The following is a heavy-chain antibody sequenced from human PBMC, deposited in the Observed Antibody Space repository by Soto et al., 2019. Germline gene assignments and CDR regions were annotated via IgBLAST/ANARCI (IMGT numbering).Heavy chain of an antibody. V-gene: IGHV4-39*01. CDR3: ASLSPNSNYVLLGYYYYYYMDV. CDR2: IYYSGST. Sequence: ETLSLTCTVSGGSISSSSYYWGWIRQPPGKGLEWIGSIYYSGSTYYNPSLKSRVTISVDTSKNQFSLKLSSVTAADTAVYYCASLSPNSNYVLLGYYYYYYMDVWGKGTTVTVSS. J-gene: IGHJ6*03. CDR1: GGSISSSSYY. D-gene: IGHD4-4*01.